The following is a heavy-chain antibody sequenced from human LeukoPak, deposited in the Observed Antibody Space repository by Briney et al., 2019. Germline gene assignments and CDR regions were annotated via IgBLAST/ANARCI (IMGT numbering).Heavy chain of an antibody. CDR3: ARRWCGSSSSCQFDY. CDR2: INPSGGST. Sequence: GASVKVSCKASGYTFTGYYMHWVRQAPGQGLEWMGIINPSGGSTTYAQKFQGRVTMTRDTSTSTVYMELSSLRSEDTAVYYCARRWCGSSSSCQFDYWGQGTLVTVSS. CDR1: GYTFTGYY. D-gene: IGHD2-15*01. V-gene: IGHV1-46*01. J-gene: IGHJ4*02.